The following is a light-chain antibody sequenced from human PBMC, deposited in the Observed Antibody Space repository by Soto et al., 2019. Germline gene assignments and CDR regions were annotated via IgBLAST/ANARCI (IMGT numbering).Light chain of an antibody. CDR3: QQRTNWPLLT. CDR2: DAS. Sequence: ENVLTQSPATLSLSPGERATLSCRASQSVSSSLAWYQQKPGQAPRLLIYDASNRATGIPARFSGSGSGTDFTLPIDSLESEDFAVYYCQQRTNWPLLTFGAGTRVEIK. CDR1: QSVSSS. V-gene: IGKV3-11*01. J-gene: IGKJ4*01.